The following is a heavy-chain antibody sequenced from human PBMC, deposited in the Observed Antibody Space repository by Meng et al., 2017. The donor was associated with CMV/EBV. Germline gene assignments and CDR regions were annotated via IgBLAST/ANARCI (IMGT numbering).Heavy chain of an antibody. CDR3: AINDCSNYYYYYGMDV. D-gene: IGHD4-11*01. V-gene: IGHV1-8*01. Sequence: ASVKVSCKASGYTFTSYDINWVRQATGQGLEWMGWMNPNSGNTGYAQKFQGRVTMTRNTSISTAYMELSSLRSEDTAVYYCAINDCSNYYYYYGMDVWGQGTTVTVSS. CDR1: GYTFTSYD. CDR2: MNPNSGNT. J-gene: IGHJ6*02.